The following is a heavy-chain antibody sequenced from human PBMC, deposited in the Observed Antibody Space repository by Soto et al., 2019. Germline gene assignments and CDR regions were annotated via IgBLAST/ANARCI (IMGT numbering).Heavy chain of an antibody. D-gene: IGHD3-3*01. J-gene: IGHJ6*02. CDR2: IYYSGST. CDR1: GGSISSGDYY. Sequence: SETLSLTCTVSGGSISSGDYYWSWIRQPPGKGLEWIGYIYYSGSTYYNPSLKSRVTISVDTSKNQFSLKLSSVTAADTAVYYCASNILEWSLKPYYYYGMDVWGQGTTVTVSS. CDR3: ASNILEWSLKPYYYYGMDV. V-gene: IGHV4-30-4*01.